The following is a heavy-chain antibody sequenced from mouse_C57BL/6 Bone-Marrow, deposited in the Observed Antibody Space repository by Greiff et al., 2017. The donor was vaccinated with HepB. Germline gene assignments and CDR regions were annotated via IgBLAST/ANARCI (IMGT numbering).Heavy chain of an antibody. J-gene: IGHJ4*01. CDR1: GYTFTDYY. V-gene: IGHV1-26*01. CDR2: INPNNGGT. Sequence: VQLQQSGPELVKPGASVKISCKASGYTFTDYYMNWVKQSHGKSLEWIGDINPNNGGTSYNQKFKGKATLTVDKSSSTAYMELRSLTSEDSAVYYCARSLYYYGSSFYAMDYWGQGTSVTVSS. D-gene: IGHD1-1*01. CDR3: ARSLYYYGSSFYAMDY.